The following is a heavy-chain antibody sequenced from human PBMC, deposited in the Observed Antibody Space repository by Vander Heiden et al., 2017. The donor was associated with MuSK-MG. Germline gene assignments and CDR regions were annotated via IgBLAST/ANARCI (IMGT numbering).Heavy chain of an antibody. CDR2: ILSNAGGT. CDR3: ARSTPNWYLDL. V-gene: IGHV3-23*01. CDR1: GFTFSTDD. Sequence: EVQLLESGGGLVQPGGSLRLSCAASGFTFSTDDMSWVRQAPGKGLEWVSSILSNAGGTTYADFVKGRFTISRDNSKNTLDLQMNSLRVEDTAIYYCARSTPNWYLDLWGRGTLVTVSS. J-gene: IGHJ2*01.